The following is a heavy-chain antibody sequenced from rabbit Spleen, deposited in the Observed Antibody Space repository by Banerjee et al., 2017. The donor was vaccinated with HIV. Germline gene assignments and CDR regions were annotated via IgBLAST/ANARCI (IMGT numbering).Heavy chain of an antibody. J-gene: IGHJ3*01. D-gene: IGHD1-1*01. CDR3: ARDLVGVIGWNFYL. CDR2: VNTATGKP. Sequence: QEQLVESGGDLVKPEGSLTLTCKASGFSFSDRDVMCWVRQAPGKGLEWIACVNTATGKPVYATWAKGRFTISTTSSTTVTLQMTSLTAADRATYFCARDLVGVIGWNFYLWGQGTLVTVS. V-gene: IGHV1S45*01. CDR1: GFSFSDRDV.